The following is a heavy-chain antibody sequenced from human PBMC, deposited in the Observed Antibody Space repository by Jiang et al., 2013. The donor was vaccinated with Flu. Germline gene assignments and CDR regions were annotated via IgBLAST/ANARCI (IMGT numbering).Heavy chain of an antibody. CDR1: GGSISDSSDY. V-gene: IGHV4-39*07. D-gene: IGHD5/OR15-5a*01. CDR2: CPLRGIT. Sequence: SLTCTVSGGSISDSSDYWGWIRQPPGRGRSGLGVCPLRGITYYSPSLKSRVTMSVDTSKKQFSLRLSYVTAADTAIYYCTRDRDIVSRGGFDFWGQGTLVTVSS. CDR3: TRDRDIVSRGGFDF. J-gene: IGHJ4*02.